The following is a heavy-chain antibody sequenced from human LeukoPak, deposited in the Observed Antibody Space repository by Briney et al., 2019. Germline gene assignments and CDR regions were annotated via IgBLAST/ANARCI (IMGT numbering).Heavy chain of an antibody. CDR1: GFGFRNYP. Sequence: GGTLRLSCAASGFGFRNYPMQWVRHAPGKGLEWVATISYDGSSRYSADSVKGRFTISRDNSKNTLSLQMNSLRAEDTAMYYCASPPGRPNGDWGQGTLVTVSS. V-gene: IGHV3-30*04. J-gene: IGHJ4*02. CDR2: ISYDGSSR. D-gene: IGHD7-27*01. CDR3: ASPPGRPNGD.